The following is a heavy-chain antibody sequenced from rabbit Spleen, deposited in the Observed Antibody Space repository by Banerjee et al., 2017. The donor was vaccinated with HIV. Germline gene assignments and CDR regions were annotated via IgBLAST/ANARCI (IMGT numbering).Heavy chain of an antibody. Sequence: QSLEESGGDLVKPGASLTLTCTASGVSFSSSSYMCWVRQAPGKGLEWIACIDSGSSGFTYFATWAKGRFTISKTSSTTVTLQMTRLTAADTATYFCVRDRADIGGDYGPYYFDFWGPGTLVTVS. CDR3: VRDRADIGGDYGPYYFDF. J-gene: IGHJ4*01. CDR1: GVSFSSSSY. D-gene: IGHD2-1*01. V-gene: IGHV1S40*01. CDR2: IDSGSSGFT.